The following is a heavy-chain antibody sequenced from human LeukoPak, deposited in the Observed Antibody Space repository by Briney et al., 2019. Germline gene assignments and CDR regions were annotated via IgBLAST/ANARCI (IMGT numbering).Heavy chain of an antibody. CDR2: IYYSGST. V-gene: IGHV4-61*05. J-gene: IGHJ4*02. CDR1: GGSISSSSYY. CDR3: ARQGIEQWLVSPSFDY. Sequence: PSETLSLTCTVSGGSISSSSYYWGWIRQPPGKGLEWIGYIYYSGSTNYNPSLKSRVTISVDTSKNQFSLKLSSVTAADTAVYYCARQGIEQWLVSPSFDYWGQGTLVTVSS. D-gene: IGHD6-19*01.